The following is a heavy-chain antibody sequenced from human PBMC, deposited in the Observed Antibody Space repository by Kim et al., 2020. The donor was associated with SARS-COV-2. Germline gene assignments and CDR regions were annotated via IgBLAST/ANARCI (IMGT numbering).Heavy chain of an antibody. Sequence: GGSLRLSCAASGFTFSSYSMNWVRQAPGKGLEWVSYISSSSTIYYADSVKGRFTISRDNAKNSLYLQMNSLRAEDTAVYYCARKKTIVATIQRDYYYGMDVWGQGTTVTVSS. J-gene: IGHJ6*02. CDR1: GFTFSSYS. D-gene: IGHD5-12*01. CDR3: ARKKTIVATIQRDYYYGMDV. V-gene: IGHV3-48*04. CDR2: ISSSSTI.